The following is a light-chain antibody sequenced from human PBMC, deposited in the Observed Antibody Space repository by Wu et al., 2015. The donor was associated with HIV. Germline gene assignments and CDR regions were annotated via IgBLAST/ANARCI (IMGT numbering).Light chain of an antibody. V-gene: IGKV3-20*01. CDR1: QNVGSSD. CDR3: QQYGSSTLT. Sequence: VLTQSPDTLSLSPGERATLSCRASQNVGSSDLAWFQQKPGQAPKLLIYDASSRATGIPDRFSGSGSGTDFTLTISRLEPEDFAVYYCQQYGSSTLTLGQGTKVEIK. J-gene: IGKJ1*01. CDR2: DAS.